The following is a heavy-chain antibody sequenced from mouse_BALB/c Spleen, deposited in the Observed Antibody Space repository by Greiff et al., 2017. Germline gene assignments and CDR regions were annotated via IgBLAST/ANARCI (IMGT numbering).Heavy chain of an antibody. J-gene: IGHJ2*01. CDR2: IRNKANGYTT. V-gene: IGHV7-3*02. CDR3: ARDSLFYGSSY. Sequence: EVKLVESGGGLVQPGGSLRLSCATSGFTFTDYYMSWVRQPPGKALEWLGFIRNKANGYTTEYSASVKGRFTISRDNSQSILYLQMNTLRAEDSATYYCARDSLFYGSSYWGQGTTLTVSS. CDR1: GFTFTDYY. D-gene: IGHD1-1*01.